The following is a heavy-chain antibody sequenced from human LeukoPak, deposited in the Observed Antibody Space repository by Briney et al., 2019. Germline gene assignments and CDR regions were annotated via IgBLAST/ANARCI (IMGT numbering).Heavy chain of an antibody. CDR1: EFTVSRNY. CDR3: TRDQMNY. Sequence: GGSLRLSCTASEFTVSRNYMLWVRHAQGKGLEWVSLIFSNVDTHYADSVKGRFTISRDTSKNTVSLQMNSLRVEDTAMYYCTRDQMNYWGQGTLVSVSS. D-gene: IGHD5-24*01. CDR2: IFSNVDT. J-gene: IGHJ4*02. V-gene: IGHV3-53*01.